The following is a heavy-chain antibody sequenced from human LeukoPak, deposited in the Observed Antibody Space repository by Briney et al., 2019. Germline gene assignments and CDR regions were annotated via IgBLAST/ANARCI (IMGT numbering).Heavy chain of an antibody. CDR3: AREVVPAAIDY. CDR2: ISSSSSYI. Sequence: GGSLRLSCAASGFTFSSYSMNWVRQAPGKGLEWVSSISSSSSYIYYADSVKGRFTISRDNAKNSLYLQMNSLRAEDTAVYCCAREVVPAAIDYWGQGTLVTVSS. D-gene: IGHD2-2*01. CDR1: GFTFSSYS. J-gene: IGHJ4*02. V-gene: IGHV3-21*01.